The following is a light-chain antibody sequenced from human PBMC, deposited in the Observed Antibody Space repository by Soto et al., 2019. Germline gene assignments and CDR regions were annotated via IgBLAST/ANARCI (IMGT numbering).Light chain of an antibody. CDR1: QSVSIN. CDR2: GAS. J-gene: IGKJ4*01. Sequence: EIVMTQSPATLSVSPGERATLSCRASQSVSINLAWYQQKPGQAPRLLIYGASTRATGIPARLSGSGSGTEFTLTISSLQSEDFAVYYCQQYNNWLTFGGGTKVEIK. CDR3: QQYNNWLT. V-gene: IGKV3-15*01.